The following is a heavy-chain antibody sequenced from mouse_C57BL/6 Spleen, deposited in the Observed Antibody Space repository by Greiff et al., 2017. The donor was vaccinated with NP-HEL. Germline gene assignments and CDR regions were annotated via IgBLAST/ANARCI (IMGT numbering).Heavy chain of an antibody. CDR3: TRWHYGSSSNAMDY. Sequence: QVQLQQPGAELVRPGSSVKLSCKASGYTFTSYWMHWVKQRPIQGLEWIGNIDPSDSETHYNQKFKDKATLTVDKSSSTAYMELRSLTSEDSAVYYCTRWHYGSSSNAMDYWGQGTSVTVSS. CDR1: GYTFTSYW. V-gene: IGHV1-52*01. CDR2: IDPSDSET. J-gene: IGHJ4*01. D-gene: IGHD1-1*01.